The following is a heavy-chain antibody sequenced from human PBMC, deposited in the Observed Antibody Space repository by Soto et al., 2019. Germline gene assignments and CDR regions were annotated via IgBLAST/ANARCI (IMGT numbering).Heavy chain of an antibody. D-gene: IGHD2-8*02. CDR2: IYHSGST. CDR3: ARYLGVTGGNDY. Sequence: SETLSLTCSVSGGSISPNYWSGIRQPPGKGLEWIGYIYHSGSTNYNPSLRSRVTISIDTSKNRFSLKLSSVTAADTAVYYCARYLGVTGGNDYWGQGTLVTVSS. V-gene: IGHV4-59*08. CDR1: GGSISPNY. J-gene: IGHJ4*02.